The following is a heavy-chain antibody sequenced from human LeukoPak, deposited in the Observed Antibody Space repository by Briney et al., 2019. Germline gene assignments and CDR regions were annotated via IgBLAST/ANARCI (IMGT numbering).Heavy chain of an antibody. CDR1: GGSISSNY. Sequence: PSETLSLTCTVSGGSISSNYWSWIRQPPGKGLEWIGYIYYSGSIDYNPSLKSRVTISVDTSKNQFSLVLSSVTAADTAVYYCARDAYSGYHYYFGFWGQGTLVTVSS. V-gene: IGHV4-59*01. D-gene: IGHD5-12*01. CDR2: IYYSGSI. CDR3: ARDAYSGYHYYFGF. J-gene: IGHJ4*02.